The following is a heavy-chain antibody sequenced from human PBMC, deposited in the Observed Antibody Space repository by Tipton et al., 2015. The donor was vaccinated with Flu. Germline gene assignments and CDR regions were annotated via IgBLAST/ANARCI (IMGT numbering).Heavy chain of an antibody. CDR2: IYYSGTT. V-gene: IGHV4-39*07. J-gene: IGHJ6*02. D-gene: IGHD1-1*01. CDR1: GDSISTTIYY. Sequence: LRLSCTVSGDSISTTIYYWGWVRQPPGKGLEWIGSIYYSGTTYYNPSLKSRVTISVDSSKNEFSLTLASLTAADTAVYYCARDLWNDRRAYYYYVVDVWGQGTTVTVSS. CDR3: ARDLWNDRRAYYYYVVDV.